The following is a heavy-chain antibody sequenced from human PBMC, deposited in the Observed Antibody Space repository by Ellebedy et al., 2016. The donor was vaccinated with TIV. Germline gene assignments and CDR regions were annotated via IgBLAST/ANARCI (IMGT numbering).Heavy chain of an antibody. V-gene: IGHV1-2*02. D-gene: IGHD3-10*01. CDR1: GYTFTGYY. J-gene: IGHJ3*02. CDR3: ARSGAGVTWVYDAFDI. CDR2: INPNSGGT. Sequence: ASVKVSCKASGYTFTGYYMHWVRQAPGQGPEWMGWINPNSGGTNYAQKFQGRVTMTRDTSISTAYMELSRLRFDDTAVYYCARSGAGVTWVYDAFDIWGQGTMVTVSS.